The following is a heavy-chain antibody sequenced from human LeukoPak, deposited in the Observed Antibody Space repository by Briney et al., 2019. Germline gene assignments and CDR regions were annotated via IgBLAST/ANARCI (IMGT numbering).Heavy chain of an antibody. J-gene: IGHJ6*03. CDR3: ARWLGGAFYMDV. V-gene: IGHV3-53*01. Sequence: TWGSLRLSCTAAALSVNSSYIRWVRQAPGKGVDWVSVFYSGGATYYADSVKGRFTMSRDNSKNTLYLQVNNLRAEDTGVYYCARWLGGAFYMDVWGKGTSVSVSS. D-gene: IGHD5-12*01. CDR2: FYSGGAT. CDR1: ALSVNSSY.